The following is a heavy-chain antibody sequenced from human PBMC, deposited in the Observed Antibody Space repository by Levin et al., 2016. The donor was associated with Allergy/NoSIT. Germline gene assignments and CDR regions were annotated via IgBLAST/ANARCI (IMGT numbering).Heavy chain of an antibody. CDR3: ARRLKYASGGYYGY. D-gene: IGHD3-10*01. V-gene: IGHV5-51*01. CDR2: IYPGDSDK. J-gene: IGHJ4*02. Sequence: VRQMPGKGLEWMGIIYPGDSDKAYSPSFQGQVTISADKSVSTAYLQWNSLKASDTAIYYCARRLKYASGGYYGYWGQGTLVTVSS.